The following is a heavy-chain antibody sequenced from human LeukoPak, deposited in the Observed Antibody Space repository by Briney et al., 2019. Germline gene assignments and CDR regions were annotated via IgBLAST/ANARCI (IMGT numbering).Heavy chain of an antibody. CDR2: ISYDGSNK. V-gene: IGHV3-30-3*01. D-gene: IGHD2-2*01. CDR3: ARDVCSSTSCYLGRFDY. Sequence: PGGSLRLSCAASGFTFSNYAMHWVRQAPGKGLEWVAVISYDGSNKYYADSVKGRFTISRDNSKNTLYLQMGSLRAEDTAVYYCARDVCSSTSCYLGRFDYWGQGTLVTVSS. J-gene: IGHJ4*02. CDR1: GFTFSNYA.